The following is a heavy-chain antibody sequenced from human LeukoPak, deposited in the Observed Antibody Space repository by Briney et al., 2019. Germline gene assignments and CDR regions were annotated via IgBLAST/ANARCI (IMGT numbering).Heavy chain of an antibody. D-gene: IGHD6-6*01. V-gene: IGHV6-1*01. Sequence: SQTLSLTCAISGDSIFTNNVAWNWLRPSPSRALEWLGRTYYRSKWSFDYAVSVKSRITINADTSKNQFSLQLRSVTPEDTAVYYCARGKYTSFDNWGEGTLVTVSS. CDR3: ARGKYTSFDN. CDR2: TYYRSKWSF. CDR1: GDSIFTNNVA. J-gene: IGHJ4*02.